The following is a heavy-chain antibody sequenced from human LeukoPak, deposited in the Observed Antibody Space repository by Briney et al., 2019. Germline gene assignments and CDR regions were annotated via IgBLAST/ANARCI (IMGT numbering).Heavy chain of an antibody. V-gene: IGHV4-59*01. Sequence: SETLSLTCTVSGGSISSYYWSWIRQPPGKGLEWIGYIYYSGSTNYNPSLKSRVTISVDTSKNQFSLKLSSVTAADTAVYYCARAIYDSSGYYYDYYFDYWGQGTLVTVSS. CDR1: GGSISSYY. J-gene: IGHJ4*02. D-gene: IGHD3-22*01. CDR3: ARAIYDSSGYYYDYYFDY. CDR2: IYYSGST.